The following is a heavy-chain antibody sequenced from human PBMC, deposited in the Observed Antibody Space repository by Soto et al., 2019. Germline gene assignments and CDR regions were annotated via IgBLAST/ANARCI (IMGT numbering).Heavy chain of an antibody. Sequence: QGQLVESGGGLVKPGGSLRLSCAASGFTFSDYYMSWIRQAPGKGLEWVSYISSSSSYTNYADSVKSRFTISRDNAKNSLYLQMNSLRAEDTAVYYCARYSSAYCSGGSCYADYWGQGTLVTVSS. D-gene: IGHD2-15*01. CDR3: ARYSSAYCSGGSCYADY. V-gene: IGHV3-11*05. J-gene: IGHJ4*02. CDR1: GFTFSDYY. CDR2: ISSSSSYT.